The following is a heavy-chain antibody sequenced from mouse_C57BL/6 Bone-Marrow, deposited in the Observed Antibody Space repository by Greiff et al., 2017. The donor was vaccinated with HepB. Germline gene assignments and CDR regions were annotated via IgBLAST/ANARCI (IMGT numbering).Heavy chain of an antibody. D-gene: IGHD5-1*01. J-gene: IGHJ3*01. CDR2: IYPGDGDT. V-gene: IGHV1-82*01. Sequence: VQLQQSGPELVKPGASVKISCKASGYAFSSSWMNWVKQRPGKGLEWIGRIYPGDGDTNYNGKFKGKATLTADKSSSTAYMQLSSLTSEDSAVYFCARTYIVSGFAYWGQGTLVTVSA. CDR1: GYAFSSSW. CDR3: ARTYIVSGFAY.